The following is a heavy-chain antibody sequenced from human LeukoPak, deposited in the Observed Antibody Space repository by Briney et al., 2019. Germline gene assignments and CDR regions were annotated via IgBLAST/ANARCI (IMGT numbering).Heavy chain of an antibody. V-gene: IGHV3-48*03. J-gene: IGHJ4*02. CDR1: GFTFSFYD. CDR3: ARDKYDSSGRFDY. CDR2: ISSSGSTI. D-gene: IGHD3-22*01. Sequence: GSLRLSCAASGFTFSFYDMNWVRQAPGKGLEWVSYISSSGSTIYYADSVKGRFTISRDNAKNSLYLQMNSLRAEDTAVYYCARDKYDSSGRFDYWGQGTLVTVSS.